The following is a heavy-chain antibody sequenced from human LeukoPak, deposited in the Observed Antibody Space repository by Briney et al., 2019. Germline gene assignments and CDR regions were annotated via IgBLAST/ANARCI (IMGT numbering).Heavy chain of an antibody. V-gene: IGHV3-48*01. J-gene: IGHJ4*02. D-gene: IGHD6-13*01. Sequence: GGSLRLSCAASGFTFSSYAMSWVRQAPGKGLEWVSYISSSSSTIYYADSVKGRFTISRDNAKNSLYLQMNSLRAEDTAVYYCARVDVAAAPYYFDYWGQGTLVTVSS. CDR1: GFTFSSYA. CDR3: ARVDVAAAPYYFDY. CDR2: ISSSSSTI.